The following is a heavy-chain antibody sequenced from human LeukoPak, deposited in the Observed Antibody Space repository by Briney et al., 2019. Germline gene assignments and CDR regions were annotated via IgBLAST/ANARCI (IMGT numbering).Heavy chain of an antibody. V-gene: IGHV1-18*01. CDR2: ISAYNGNT. J-gene: IGHJ4*02. Sequence: ASVTVSFKASGYTFTSYGIRWVRQAPGQGLEWMGWISAYNGNTNYAQKLQGRVTITTDTSTSTAYMELRSLRSDDTAVYYCARDRSLSKAGTHSPGYWGQGTLVTVSS. CDR1: GYTFTSYG. CDR3: ARDRSLSKAGTHSPGY. D-gene: IGHD6-13*01.